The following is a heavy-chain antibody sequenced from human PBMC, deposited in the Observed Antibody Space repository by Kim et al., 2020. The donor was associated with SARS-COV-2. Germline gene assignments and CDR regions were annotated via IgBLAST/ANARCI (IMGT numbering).Heavy chain of an antibody. CDR3: ARNLAHMVV. J-gene: IGHJ6*02. CDR2: INPTNGGP. Sequence: ASVKVSCKASGYTFTGYYIQWVRQAPGQGLEWMGRINPTNGGPIYAQNFQGRVTMTRDTSISTAYMELSSLTSDDTAVYYGARNLAHMVVWGQGTTVTVAS. V-gene: IGHV1-2*06. CDR1: GYTFTGYY.